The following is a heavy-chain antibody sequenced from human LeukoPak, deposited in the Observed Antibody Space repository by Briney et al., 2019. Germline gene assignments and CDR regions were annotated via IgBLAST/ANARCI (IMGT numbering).Heavy chain of an antibody. D-gene: IGHD3-10*01. J-gene: IGHJ4*02. CDR1: RFTFSSFW. V-gene: IGHV3-7*04. Sequence: PGGSLRLSCVASRFTFSSFWMSWVRQAPGKGLEWXXXXKQDESEKYYVDSVKGRFTTSRDNAKNSLYLQMDSLRAEDTAIYYCARGSSSRNVGYFDYWGQGTLVTVSS. CDR3: ARGSSSRNVGYFDY. CDR2: XKQDESEK.